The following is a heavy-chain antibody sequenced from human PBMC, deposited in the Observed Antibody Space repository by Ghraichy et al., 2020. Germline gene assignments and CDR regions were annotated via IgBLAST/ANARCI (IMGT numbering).Heavy chain of an antibody. D-gene: IGHD5-12*01. Sequence: VSTIRNDGVDKHYIDSVNGRFTISRDNSKNTLSLQMRSLRVEDSAGYYCVTDVGGYRMFEYWGQGTPVTVSS. J-gene: IGHJ4*02. CDR3: VTDVGGYRMFEY. CDR2: IRNDGVDK. V-gene: IGHV3-23*01.